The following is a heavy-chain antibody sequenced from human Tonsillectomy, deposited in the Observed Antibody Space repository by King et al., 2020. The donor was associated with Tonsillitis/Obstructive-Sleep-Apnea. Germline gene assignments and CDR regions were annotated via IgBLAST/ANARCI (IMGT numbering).Heavy chain of an antibody. D-gene: IGHD6-19*01. J-gene: IGHJ3*02. Sequence: DVQLVESGGGLVQPGGSLRLSCSASGFSFSTYAMHWVRQAPGKGLQYVSTISCYGSSTYYADSVKGRFTISRDNSKNTLYLQMSSLRAEDTAVYYCVKDSEVPEQWLVIGSAFDIWGQGTLVTVSS. V-gene: IGHV3-64D*06. CDR2: ISCYGSST. CDR1: GFSFSTYA. CDR3: VKDSEVPEQWLVIGSAFDI.